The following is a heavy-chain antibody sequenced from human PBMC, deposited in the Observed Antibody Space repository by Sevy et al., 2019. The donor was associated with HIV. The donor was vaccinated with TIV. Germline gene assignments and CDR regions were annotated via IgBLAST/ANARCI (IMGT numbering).Heavy chain of an antibody. CDR2: IKQDGSEK. CDR3: AREIPAALFDY. V-gene: IGHV3-7*03. CDR1: GFTFSSYW. Sequence: GGSLRLSCAASGFTFSSYWMSWVRQAPGKGLEWVANIKQDGSEKYYVDSVKGRFTISRDKAKNSLYLQMNSLRAEDTAVYYCAREIPAALFDYWGQGTLVTVSS. D-gene: IGHD2-2*01. J-gene: IGHJ4*02.